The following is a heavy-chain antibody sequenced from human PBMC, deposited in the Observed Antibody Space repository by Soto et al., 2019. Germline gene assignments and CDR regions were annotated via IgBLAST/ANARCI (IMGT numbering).Heavy chain of an antibody. V-gene: IGHV3-9*01. Sequence: EVQLVESGGDLVLPGRSLRLSCTASGFTFDAFAMHWVRQAPGKGLEWVSGISWNSGSIGYADPVKGRFTISRDTAKKSLYLEMNSLKTEDTALYYCAKTAPPYDSQGYYPFDIWGQGTLVSVSS. CDR3: AKTAPPYDSQGYYPFDI. D-gene: IGHD3-22*01. CDR1: GFTFDAFA. J-gene: IGHJ3*02. CDR2: ISWNSGSI.